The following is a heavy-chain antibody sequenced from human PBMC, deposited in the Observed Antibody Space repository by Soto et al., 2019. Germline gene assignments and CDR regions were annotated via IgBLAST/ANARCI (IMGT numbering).Heavy chain of an antibody. V-gene: IGHV4-4*07. Sequence: SETLSLTCTVSGRSMSGYYWSWIRQPAGERLEWIGRIYTSGTTDFNPSPKGRVTMSVDTSKNQFSLKLTSVTAADTALYYCAREDYYDTGYYVVWGQGTQVTVSS. D-gene: IGHD3-9*01. CDR1: GRSMSGYY. CDR3: AREDYYDTGYYVV. J-gene: IGHJ4*02. CDR2: IYTSGTT.